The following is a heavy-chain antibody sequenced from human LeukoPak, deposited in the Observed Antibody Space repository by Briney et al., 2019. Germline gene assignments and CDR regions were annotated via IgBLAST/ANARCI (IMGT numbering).Heavy chain of an antibody. CDR3: AKRYYYDTSGNPGGLDP. J-gene: IGHJ5*02. CDR2: IGGSGDGT. Sequence: GGSLRLSCAASGFTFSSYAMGWVRQAPGKGLKWVSTIGGSGDGTYYADSVKGRFTISRDNSKNTLSLQMSSLRAEDTAVYYCAKRYYYDTSGNPGGLDPWGQGTLVTVSS. V-gene: IGHV3-23*01. D-gene: IGHD3-22*01. CDR1: GFTFSSYA.